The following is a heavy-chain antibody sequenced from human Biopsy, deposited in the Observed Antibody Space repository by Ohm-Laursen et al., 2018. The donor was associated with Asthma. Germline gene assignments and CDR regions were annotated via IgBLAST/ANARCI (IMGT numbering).Heavy chain of an antibody. CDR1: GFTFSSYA. J-gene: IGHJ4*02. D-gene: IGHD6-19*01. Sequence: SLRLSCSASGFTFSSYAMHWVRQAPGKGLEWVAVISYDGSNKYYADSVKGRFTISRDNSKNTLYLQMNSLRAEGTAVYYCAREGIAVAHFDYWGQGTLVTVSS. CDR3: AREGIAVAHFDY. V-gene: IGHV3-30-3*01. CDR2: ISYDGSNK.